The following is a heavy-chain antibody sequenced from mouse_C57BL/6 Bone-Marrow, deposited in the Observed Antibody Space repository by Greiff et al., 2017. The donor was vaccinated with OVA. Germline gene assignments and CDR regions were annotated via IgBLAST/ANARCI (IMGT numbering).Heavy chain of an antibody. J-gene: IGHJ4*01. D-gene: IGHD1-1*01. Sequence: DVMLVESGGGLVQPGGSLKLSCAASGFTFSDYYMYWVRQTPEKRLEWVAYISNGCGSTYYPDTVKGRFTISRDNAKNTLYLQMSRLKSEDTAMYYCARLGYYGSFYAMDYWGQGTSVTVSS. CDR3: ARLGYYGSFYAMDY. CDR2: ISNGCGST. CDR1: GFTFSDYY. V-gene: IGHV5-12*01.